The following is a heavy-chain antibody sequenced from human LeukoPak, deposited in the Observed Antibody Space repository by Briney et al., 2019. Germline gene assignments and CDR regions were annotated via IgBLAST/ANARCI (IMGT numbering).Heavy chain of an antibody. D-gene: IGHD4-11*01. J-gene: IGHJ6*03. V-gene: IGHV4-34*01. CDR3: ARCQSEVTLWGRYFYNMDV. Sequence: SETLSLTCAVYGGSFSGYYWSWIRQPPGNALEWIGVINHSGSTNYNPSLKSRVTISVDTSKNQFSLKLSSVTAADTAVYYCARCQSEVTLWGRYFYNMDVWGKGTSVTVSS. CDR1: GGSFSGYY. CDR2: INHSGST.